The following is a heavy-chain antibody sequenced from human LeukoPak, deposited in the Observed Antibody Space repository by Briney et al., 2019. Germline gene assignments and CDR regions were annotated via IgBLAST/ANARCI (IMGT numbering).Heavy chain of an antibody. CDR3: ARYSSSWYSPFDY. V-gene: IGHV3-30-3*01. J-gene: IGHJ4*02. CDR2: ISYDGSNK. D-gene: IGHD6-13*01. Sequence: PGRSLRLSCAASGFTFSSYAMHWVRQAPGKGLEWVAVISYDGSNKYYADSVKGRFTISRDNSKNTLYLQMNSLRAEDTAVYYCARYSSSWYSPFDYWGQGTLVTVSS. CDR1: GFTFSSYA.